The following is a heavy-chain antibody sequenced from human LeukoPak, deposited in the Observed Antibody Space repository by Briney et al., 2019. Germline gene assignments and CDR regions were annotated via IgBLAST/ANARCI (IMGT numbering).Heavy chain of an antibody. CDR1: GGSISSSSYY. CDR3: ARYGPRRLPPNLFDY. CDR2: IYYSGST. Sequence: SETLSLTCTVSGGSISSSSYYWGWIRQPPGKGLEWIGSIYYSGSTYYNPSLKSRVTISVDTSKNQFSLKLSSVTAADTAVYYCARYGPRRLPPNLFDYWGQGTLVTVSS. V-gene: IGHV4-39*07. J-gene: IGHJ4*02. D-gene: IGHD5-18*01.